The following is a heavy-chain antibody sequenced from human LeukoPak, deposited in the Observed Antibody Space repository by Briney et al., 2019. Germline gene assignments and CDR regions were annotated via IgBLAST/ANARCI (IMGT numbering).Heavy chain of an antibody. V-gene: IGHV3-74*01. CDR1: GFTFSSYW. Sequence: GGSLRLSCAASGFTFSSYWMHWVRQAPGKGLVWVSRINSDGSSTSYADSVKGRFTISRDNSKNTLYLQMNSLRAEDTAVYYCARVRGVTRSDYWGQGTLVTVSS. CDR3: ARVRGVTRSDY. J-gene: IGHJ4*02. CDR2: INSDGSST. D-gene: IGHD3-10*01.